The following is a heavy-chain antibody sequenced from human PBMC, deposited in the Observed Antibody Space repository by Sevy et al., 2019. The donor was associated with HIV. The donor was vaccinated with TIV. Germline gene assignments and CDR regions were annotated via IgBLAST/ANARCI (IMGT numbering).Heavy chain of an antibody. CDR1: GFSFSSFW. V-gene: IGHV3-7*01. Sequence: GGSLRLSCAASGFSFSSFWMSWVRQSPGKGLEWVANIKEDGSEKYYVDSVKGGFTISRDNAKNSLYLQMNSLGAEDTAVYYCAREGQWSHPGDYWGQGTLVTVSS. D-gene: IGHD2-15*01. CDR3: AREGQWSHPGDY. CDR2: IKEDGSEK. J-gene: IGHJ4*02.